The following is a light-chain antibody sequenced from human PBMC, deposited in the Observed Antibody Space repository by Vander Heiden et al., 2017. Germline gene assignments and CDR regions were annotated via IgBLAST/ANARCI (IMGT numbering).Light chain of an antibody. V-gene: IGKV3-15*01. CDR3: QQYNNWPMYT. CDR1: QSVSSN. Sequence: ILITQSPATLSVSPGERATLSCRASQSVSSNVAWYQQKPGQAPRLLIYGASTRATGIPARCSGSGSGTEFTLTISSLQSEDFAVYYCQQYNNWPMYTFGQGTKVEIK. CDR2: GAS. J-gene: IGKJ2*01.